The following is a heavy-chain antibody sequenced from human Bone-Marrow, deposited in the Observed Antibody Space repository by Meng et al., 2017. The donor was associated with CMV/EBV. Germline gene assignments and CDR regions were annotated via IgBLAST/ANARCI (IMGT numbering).Heavy chain of an antibody. V-gene: IGHV3-66*02. Sequence: GESLKISCAASGFTFSSYAMSWVRQAPGKGLEWVSVIYSGGSTYYADSVKGRFTISRDNSKNTLYRQMNSLRAEDTAVYYCARDAFWSGSHEYYWGQGTLVTVSS. CDR2: IYSGGST. J-gene: IGHJ4*02. CDR3: ARDAFWSGSHEYY. D-gene: IGHD3-3*01. CDR1: GFTFSSYA.